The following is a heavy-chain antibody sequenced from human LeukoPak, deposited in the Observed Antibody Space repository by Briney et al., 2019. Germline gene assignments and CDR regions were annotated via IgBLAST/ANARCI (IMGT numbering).Heavy chain of an antibody. CDR1: GFTFSNYA. V-gene: IGHV3-23*01. J-gene: IGHJ5*02. Sequence: GGSLRLSCAASGFTFSNYAMSWVRQAPGKGPEWVSTITGSGGSTYYADSVKGRLTISRDNSKNTLYLQMNSLRADDTAVYYCAKEGYCSGGNCYNVWFDPWGQGTLVTVSS. CDR3: AKEGYCSGGNCYNVWFDP. D-gene: IGHD2-15*01. CDR2: ITGSGGST.